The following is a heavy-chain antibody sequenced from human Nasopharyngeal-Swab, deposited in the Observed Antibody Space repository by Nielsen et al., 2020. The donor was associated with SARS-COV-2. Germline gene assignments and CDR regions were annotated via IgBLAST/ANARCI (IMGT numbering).Heavy chain of an antibody. V-gene: IGHV4-39*01. J-gene: IGHJ5*02. CDR3: AGRPYCSGGSCYLEVWFDP. Sequence: WIRQPPGKGLEWIGSIYYSGSTYYNPSLKSRVTISVDTSKNQFSLKLSSVTAADTAVYCCAGRPYCSGGSCYLEVWFDPWGQGTLVTVSS. CDR2: IYYSGST. D-gene: IGHD2-15*01.